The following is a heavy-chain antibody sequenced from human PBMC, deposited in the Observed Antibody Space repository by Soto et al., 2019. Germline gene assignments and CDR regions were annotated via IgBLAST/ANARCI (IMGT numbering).Heavy chain of an antibody. V-gene: IGHV3-48*03. CDR1: GFTFSYYE. J-gene: IGHJ5*02. D-gene: IGHD6-13*01. Sequence: PGGSLRLSCVGSGFTFSYYEMNWVRQAPRKGLERVAFISHTDRLTHYPDSVKGRFTISRDNAKNSLYLHMTSLRVEDTAVYYCARDTGRASADLWGQGTLVTVSS. CDR3: ARDTGRASADL. CDR2: ISHTDRLT.